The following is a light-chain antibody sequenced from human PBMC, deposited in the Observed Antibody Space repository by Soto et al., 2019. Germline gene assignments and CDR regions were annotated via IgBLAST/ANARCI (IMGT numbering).Light chain of an antibody. CDR3: QQYNNWPPGRA. V-gene: IGKV3-15*01. CDR2: GAS. Sequence: EIVMTQSPATLSVSPGERATLSCRASQSVSSNLAWYQQKPGQAPGLLIYGASTRATGIPARFSGSGSGTEFTLTISSLQSEDFAMYHCQQYNNWPPGRAFGQGTKVEIK. J-gene: IGKJ1*01. CDR1: QSVSSN.